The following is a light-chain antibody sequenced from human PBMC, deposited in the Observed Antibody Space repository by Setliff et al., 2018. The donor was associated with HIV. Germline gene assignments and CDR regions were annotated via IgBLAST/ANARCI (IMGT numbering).Light chain of an antibody. CDR3: CSYAGSYTHV. V-gene: IGLV2-11*01. Sequence: QSALTQPASVSGSPGQSITISCTGTSSDVGGYSHVSWYQQHPGKAPKLIIYDVSKRPSGVPDRFSGSKSANTASLTISGLQAEDEADYYCCSYAGSYTHVFGTGTKVTVL. J-gene: IGLJ1*01. CDR2: DVS. CDR1: SSDVGGYSH.